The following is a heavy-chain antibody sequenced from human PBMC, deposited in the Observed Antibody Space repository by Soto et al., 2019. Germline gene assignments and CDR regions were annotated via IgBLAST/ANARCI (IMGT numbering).Heavy chain of an antibody. CDR3: ARDYDRGFGSRGWAGLDV. Sequence: SETLSLTCTVSGGSISSYYWSWIRQPPGKGLEWIGYTYYSGSTNYNPSLKSRVTISVDTSKNQFSLKLSSVTAADTAVYYCARDYDRGFGSRGWAGLDVWGQGTKVTVSS. D-gene: IGHD6-19*01. CDR2: TYYSGST. V-gene: IGHV4-59*01. J-gene: IGHJ6*02. CDR1: GGSISSYY.